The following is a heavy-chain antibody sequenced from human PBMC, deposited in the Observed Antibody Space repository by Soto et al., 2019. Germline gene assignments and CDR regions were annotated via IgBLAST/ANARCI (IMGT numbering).Heavy chain of an antibody. J-gene: IGHJ1*01. CDR2: IISGGGST. Sequence: EVQLLETGGGLVQPGGSLRLSCAASGFNFNFYDMTWARQAPGKGLEWVSSIISGGGSTYYAASVKGRFTISRDNSKNTMYLQMNSLRADDTAVHFCAKDVGSCRFIDWGQGIVVTVSS. D-gene: IGHD3-10*01. CDR1: GFNFNFYD. CDR3: AKDVGSCRFID. V-gene: IGHV3-23*01.